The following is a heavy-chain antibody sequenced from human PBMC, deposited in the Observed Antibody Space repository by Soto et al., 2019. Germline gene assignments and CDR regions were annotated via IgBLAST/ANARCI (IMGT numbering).Heavy chain of an antibody. CDR3: AKDIRSPGSYSSGWYRGYYYYMDV. CDR1: GFTFSSYG. V-gene: IGHV3-33*06. Sequence: PGGSLRLSCAASGFTFSSYGMHWVRQAPGKGLEWVAVIWDGGSNKYYADSVKGRFTISRDNSKNTLYLQMNSLRAEDTAVYYCAKDIRSPGSYSSGWYRGYYYYMDVWGEGTAVTVSS. J-gene: IGHJ6*03. CDR2: IWDGGSNK. D-gene: IGHD6-19*01.